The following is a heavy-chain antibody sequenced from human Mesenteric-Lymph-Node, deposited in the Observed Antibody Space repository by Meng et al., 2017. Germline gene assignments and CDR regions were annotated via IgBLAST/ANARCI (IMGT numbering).Heavy chain of an antibody. V-gene: IGHV3-33*01. D-gene: IGHD4-17*01. CDR3: GRINYAEDS. Sequence: QVQLVESGGGVVQPGTSLRLSCATSGFTFSSYGMHWVRQAPGKGLEWVAGVDYDGSQKYHADRVKGRFTVSRDDFKSTLFLQMNSLTAEDTAVYYCGRINYAEDSWGQGTLVTVSS. CDR2: VDYDGSQK. CDR1: GFTFSSYG. J-gene: IGHJ4*02.